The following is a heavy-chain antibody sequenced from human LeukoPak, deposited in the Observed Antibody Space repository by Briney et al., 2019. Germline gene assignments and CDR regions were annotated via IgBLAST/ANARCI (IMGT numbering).Heavy chain of an antibody. J-gene: IGHJ4*02. CDR3: AREQSGVAEPLDY. D-gene: IGHD3-3*01. Sequence: ASVKVSCKASGYTFTSYYMHWVRQAPGQGLEWIGWINPNSGGTTYAQKFQGRVTMTRDTSISTAYMELSRLRSDDTAVYYCAREQSGVAEPLDYWGQGTLVTVSS. CDR2: INPNSGGT. CDR1: GYTFTSYY. V-gene: IGHV1-2*02.